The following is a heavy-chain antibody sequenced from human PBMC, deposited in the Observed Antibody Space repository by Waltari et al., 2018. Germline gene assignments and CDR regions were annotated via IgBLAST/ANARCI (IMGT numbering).Heavy chain of an antibody. Sequence: QVQLVESGGGVVQPGRSLRLSCAASGFTFSSYGMHWVRQAPGKGLEWVAVISYDGSNKYYADAVKGRFTISRDNSKNTLYLQMNSLRAEDTAVYYCARQPLQHDFWSGYSPLFDYWGQGTLVTVSS. CDR3: ARQPLQHDFWSGYSPLFDY. V-gene: IGHV3-30*03. D-gene: IGHD3-3*01. CDR1: GFTFSSYG. J-gene: IGHJ4*02. CDR2: ISYDGSNK.